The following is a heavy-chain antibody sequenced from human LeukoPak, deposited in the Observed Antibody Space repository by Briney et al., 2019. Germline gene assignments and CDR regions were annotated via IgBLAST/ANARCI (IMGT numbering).Heavy chain of an antibody. V-gene: IGHV4-39*01. J-gene: IGHJ4*02. CDR3: ARLHNYYGSGSYSY. CDR2: IYYSGST. D-gene: IGHD3-10*01. Sequence: SETLSLTCTVSGGSISSSSYYWGWIRQPPGKGLEWIGSIYYSGSTYYNPSLKSRVTISVDTSKNQFSLKLSSVTAADTAVYYCARLHNYYGSGSYSYWGQGTLVTVSS. CDR1: GGSISSSSYY.